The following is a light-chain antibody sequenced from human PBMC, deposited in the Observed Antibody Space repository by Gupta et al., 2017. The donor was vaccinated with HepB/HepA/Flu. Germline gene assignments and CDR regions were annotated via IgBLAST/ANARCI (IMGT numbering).Light chain of an antibody. CDR1: QTISTY. CDR2: DAS. J-gene: IGKJ1*01. V-gene: IGKV1-39*01. Sequence: DIQLTQSPSSLSASEGDRVTITCRASQTISTYLNWYQQKPGKAPRLLIHDASNLQSGVPARFSGSGSGTDFTLTISSLEPEDFATYYCQQSYNCPLTFGRGTKVEIK. CDR3: QQSYNCPLT.